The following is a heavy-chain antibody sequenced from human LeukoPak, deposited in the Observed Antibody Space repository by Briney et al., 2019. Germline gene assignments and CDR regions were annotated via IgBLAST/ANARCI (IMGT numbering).Heavy chain of an antibody. Sequence: GGSLRLSCAASGFPFGDFAMTWVRQVPGGGLQWVSTVSRRGQNTYYADSVKGRFTISRDDNKGMSYLQMNSLRAEFTAMYYCVKDDYCSIPGCVIDALVVWGQGTVVTVSS. V-gene: IGHV3-23*01. D-gene: IGHD4-11*01. CDR2: VSRRGQNT. CDR3: VKDDYCSIPGCVIDALVV. J-gene: IGHJ3*01. CDR1: GFPFGDFA.